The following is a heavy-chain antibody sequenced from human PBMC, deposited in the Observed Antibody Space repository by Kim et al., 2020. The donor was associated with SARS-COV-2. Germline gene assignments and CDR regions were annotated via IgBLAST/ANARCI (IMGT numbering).Heavy chain of an antibody. CDR2: ISGNGGTT. CDR1: GFTFSSYS. D-gene: IGHD6-13*01. CDR3: AKRSDPWQQLAPFDY. V-gene: IGHV3-23*01. Sequence: GGSLRLSCAASGFTFSSYSMSWVRQAPGKGLEWVSGISGNGGTTYYADSVKGRFTISRDNSNNTLYLQMNSLRAEDTAIYYCAKRSDPWQQLAPFDYWGQGTLVTVSS. J-gene: IGHJ4*02.